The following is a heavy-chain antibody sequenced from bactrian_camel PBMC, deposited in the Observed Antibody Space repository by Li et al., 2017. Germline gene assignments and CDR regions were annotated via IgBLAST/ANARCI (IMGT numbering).Heavy chain of an antibody. CDR2: IDSKHNP. V-gene: IGHV3S6*01. CDR3: AAETTKHCRLLFGY. J-gene: IGHJ6*01. CDR1: GYSFRRYC. Sequence: HVQLVESGGVSVQAGGSLTLSCEASGYSFRRYCMGWLRQAPGKEREGVASIDSKHNPTYADSVKGRFTISRDDASHTLYLQMDSLKPNDTAMYYCAAETTKHCRLLFGYWAQGTQVTVS.